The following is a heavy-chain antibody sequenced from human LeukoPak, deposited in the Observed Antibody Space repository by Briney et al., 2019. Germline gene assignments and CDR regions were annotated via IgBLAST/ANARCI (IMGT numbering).Heavy chain of an antibody. D-gene: IGHD4-17*01. V-gene: IGHV5-51*01. CDR3: ARRSDYGIDAFDI. CDR2: IYPGDSDT. J-gene: IGHJ3*02. Sequence: GESLKIPCKGSGYSFSSYWIGWVRQMPGKGLEWMGIIYPGDSDTRYSPSFQGQVTISADKSISTAYLQWSSLKASDTAMYYCARRSDYGIDAFDIWGQGTMVTVSS. CDR1: GYSFSSYW.